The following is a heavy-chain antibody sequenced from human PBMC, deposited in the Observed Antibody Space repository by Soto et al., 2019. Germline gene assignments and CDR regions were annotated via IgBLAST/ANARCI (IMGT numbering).Heavy chain of an antibody. Sequence: GGSLRLSCAASGFSLSSYVMGWVRLAPGRGLEWVSCLTGSGGNTYYADSVKGRVTISRDTSKNTLYLQMNSLRAEDTAMYYCAKYRSNSQLYCSFGIDVWGRGNTVTVSS. V-gene: IGHV3-23*01. J-gene: IGHJ6*02. CDR2: LTGSGGNT. CDR1: GFSLSSYV. CDR3: AKYRSNSQLYCSFGIDV. D-gene: IGHD1-1*01.